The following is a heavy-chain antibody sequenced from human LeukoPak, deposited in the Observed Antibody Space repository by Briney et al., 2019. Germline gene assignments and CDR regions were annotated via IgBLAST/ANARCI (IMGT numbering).Heavy chain of an antibody. CDR2: INPSGGRI. J-gene: IGHJ4*02. CDR3: AREHYDDSGYPAHALDY. V-gene: IGHV1-46*01. Sequence: ASVKVSCKASGYAFSNYYMHWVRQAPGQGLEWMGIINPSGGRINYAQKFQGRVSVTRDTSTSTVYMELRSLRSEGTAVYFCAREHYDDSGYPAHALDYWGQGTLVTVSS. CDR1: GYAFSNYY. D-gene: IGHD3-22*01.